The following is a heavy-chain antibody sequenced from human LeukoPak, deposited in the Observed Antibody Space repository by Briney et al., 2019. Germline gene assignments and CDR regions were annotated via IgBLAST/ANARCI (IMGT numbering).Heavy chain of an antibody. CDR3: ARSSETSIVETEYFQH. CDR1: GYTFTSYG. D-gene: IGHD1-26*01. Sequence: PPASVKVSCKASGYTFTSYGISWVRQAPGQGLEWMGWISAYNSNTSYAQKLQGRVTMTTDTSTSTAYMELRSLRSDDTAVYYCARSSETSIVETEYFQHWGQGTLVTVSS. J-gene: IGHJ1*01. CDR2: ISAYNSNT. V-gene: IGHV1-18*01.